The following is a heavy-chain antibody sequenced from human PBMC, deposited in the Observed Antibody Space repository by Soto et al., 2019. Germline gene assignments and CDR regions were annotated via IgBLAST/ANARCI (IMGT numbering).Heavy chain of an antibody. D-gene: IGHD3-9*01. CDR3: ARDLTQTYYDILTIQKTYYYYGMDV. J-gene: IGHJ6*02. V-gene: IGHV3-21*01. Sequence: GGSLRLSCAASGFTFSSYSMNWVRQAPGKGLEWVSSISSSSSYIYYADSVKGRFTISRDNAKNSLYLQINSLRAEDTAVYYCARDLTQTYYDILTIQKTYYYYGMDVWGQGTTVTVSS. CDR2: ISSSSSYI. CDR1: GFTFSSYS.